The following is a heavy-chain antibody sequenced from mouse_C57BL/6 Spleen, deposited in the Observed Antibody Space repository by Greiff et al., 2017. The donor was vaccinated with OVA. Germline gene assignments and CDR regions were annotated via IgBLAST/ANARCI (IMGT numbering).Heavy chain of an antibody. V-gene: IGHV8-12*01. CDR3: ARGSSPNWYFDV. D-gene: IGHD1-1*01. CDR1: GFSLSTSGMG. J-gene: IGHJ1*03. Sequence: QVTLKESGPGILQSSQTLSLTCSFSGFSLSTSGMGVSWIRQPSGKGLEWLAHIYWDDDKRYNPSLKSRLTISKDTSRNQVFLKITSVDTADTATYYCARGSSPNWYFDVWGTGTTVTVSS. CDR2: IYWDDDK.